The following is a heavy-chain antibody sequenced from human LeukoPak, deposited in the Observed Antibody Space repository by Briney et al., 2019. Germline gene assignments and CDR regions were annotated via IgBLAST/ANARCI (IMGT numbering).Heavy chain of an antibody. Sequence: ASVKVSCKASGYTFTSYDINWVRQAPGQGLEWMGWISAYNGNTNYAQKLQGRVTMTTDTSTSTAYMELRSLRSDDTAVYYCARPDRDSSGYYYYYWGQGTLVTVSS. J-gene: IGHJ4*02. D-gene: IGHD3-22*01. CDR1: GYTFTSYD. V-gene: IGHV1-18*01. CDR2: ISAYNGNT. CDR3: ARPDRDSSGYYYYY.